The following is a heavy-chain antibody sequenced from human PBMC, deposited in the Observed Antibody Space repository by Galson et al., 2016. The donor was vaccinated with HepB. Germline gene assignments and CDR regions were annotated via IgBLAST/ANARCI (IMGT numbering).Heavy chain of an antibody. CDR3: ARDDWGPGGY. V-gene: IGHV3-7*01. CDR2: IKQDGSEK. J-gene: IGHJ4*02. CDR1: GFPFTNYW. Sequence: SLRLSCAASGFPFTNYWMAWVRQAPGRGLEWVTNIKQDGSEKNYVDSVKGRFIISRDNGKNLLFLHMTNLRAEDTAMYYCARDDWGPGGYWGQGTRITVFS. D-gene: IGHD7-27*01.